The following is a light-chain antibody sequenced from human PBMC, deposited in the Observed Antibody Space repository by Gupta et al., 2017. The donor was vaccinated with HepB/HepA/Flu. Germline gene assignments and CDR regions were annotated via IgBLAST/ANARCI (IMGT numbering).Light chain of an antibody. V-gene: IGKV1-39*01. CDR1: QSISSY. Sequence: DIQMTQSPSSLSASVGDRVTITCRASQSISSYLNWYQQKPGKAPKLLIYAASNLQSGVPSRFSGSGSGTDFTLTIGRLQPEDFAAYYCQQSDSTPRTFGQGTKVEIK. J-gene: IGKJ1*01. CDR2: AAS. CDR3: QQSDSTPRT.